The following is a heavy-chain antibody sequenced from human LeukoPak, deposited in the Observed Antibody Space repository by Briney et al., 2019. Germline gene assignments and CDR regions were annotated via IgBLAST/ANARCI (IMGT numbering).Heavy chain of an antibody. V-gene: IGHV3-48*01. CDR1: GFTFSSYS. J-gene: IGHJ5*02. CDR2: TSSSSSTI. D-gene: IGHD2-15*01. Sequence: GGSLRLSCAASGFTFSSYSMNWVRQAPGKGLEWVSYTSSSSSTIYYADSVKGRFTISRDNAKNSLYLQMNSLRAEDTAVYYCARDRHCSGGSCKSNWFDPWGQGTLVTVSS. CDR3: ARDRHCSGGSCKSNWFDP.